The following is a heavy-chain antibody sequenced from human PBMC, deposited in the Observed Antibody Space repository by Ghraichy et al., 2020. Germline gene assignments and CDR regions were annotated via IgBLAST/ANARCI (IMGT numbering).Heavy chain of an antibody. J-gene: IGHJ4*02. V-gene: IGHV3-23*01. Sequence: GGSLRLSCAASGFSFNTFAMSWVRQAPGKGLEWVSSISATGGGTYYAQSVKGRFTISRDNSKNTLYLQMHRLRAEDTAFYYCAKDRGIAVGPCDSWGQGTLVTVSS. CDR2: ISATGGGT. CDR3: AKDRGIAVGPCDS. CDR1: GFSFNTFA. D-gene: IGHD6-19*01.